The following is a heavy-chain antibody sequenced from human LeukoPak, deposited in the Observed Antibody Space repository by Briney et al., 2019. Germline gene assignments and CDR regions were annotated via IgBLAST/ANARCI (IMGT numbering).Heavy chain of an antibody. V-gene: IGHV4-59*01. D-gene: IGHD2-21*02. J-gene: IGHJ4*02. CDR1: IDSINNFY. CDR3: ARGVVTAPQTFDY. Sequence: SETLSLTCTVSIDSINNFYWSWIRQPPGKGLEWIGYIYYSGSTNYNPSLKSRVTISVDTSKNQFSLKLSSVTAADTAVYYCARGVVTAPQTFDYWGQGTLVTVSS. CDR2: IYYSGST.